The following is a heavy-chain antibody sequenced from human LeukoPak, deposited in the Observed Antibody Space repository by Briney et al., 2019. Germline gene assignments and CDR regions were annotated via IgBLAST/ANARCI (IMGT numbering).Heavy chain of an antibody. CDR2: INPSGGST. CDR1: GYTFTSYY. V-gene: IGHV1-46*01. CDR3: ARVNWNEGDYGDYFDD. D-gene: IGHD4-17*01. J-gene: IGHJ4*01. Sequence: ASVKVSCKASGYTFTSYYMHWVRQAPGQGLEWMGIINPSGGSTSYAQKFQGRVTMTRDTSTSTVYMELSSLRSEDTAVYYCARVNWNEGDYGDYFDDWGQGTPVTVSS.